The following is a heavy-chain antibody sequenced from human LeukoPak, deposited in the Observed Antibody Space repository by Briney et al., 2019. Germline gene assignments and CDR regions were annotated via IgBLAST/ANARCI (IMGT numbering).Heavy chain of an antibody. Sequence: GGSLRLSCGASGFTFSSFEMNWVRQAPGKGLEWISYISSSGSSISYADSVKGRFTISRDNAKNSLNLQMNSLRAEDTAVYYCARDRLFGNLPDYWGQGTLVTVSS. CDR2: ISSSGSSI. CDR3: ARDRLFGNLPDY. CDR1: GFTFSSFE. V-gene: IGHV3-48*03. D-gene: IGHD1-7*01. J-gene: IGHJ4*02.